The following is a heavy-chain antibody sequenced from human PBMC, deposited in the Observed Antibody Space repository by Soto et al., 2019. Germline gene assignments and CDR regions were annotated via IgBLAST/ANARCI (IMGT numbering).Heavy chain of an antibody. D-gene: IGHD2-2*01. J-gene: IGHJ5*02. CDR2: INHSGST. CDR1: GGSFGGYY. Sequence: SETLSLTCAVYGGSFGGYYWSWIRQPPGKGLEWIGEINHSGSTNYNPSLKSRVTISVDTSKNQFSLKLSSVTAADTAVYYCARCAPDIVVVPAATANWFAPWGQGTLVTVSS. CDR3: ARCAPDIVVVPAATANWFAP. V-gene: IGHV4-34*01.